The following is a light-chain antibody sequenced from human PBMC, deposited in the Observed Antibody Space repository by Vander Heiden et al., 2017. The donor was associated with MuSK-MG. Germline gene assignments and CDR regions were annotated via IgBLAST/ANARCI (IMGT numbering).Light chain of an antibody. J-gene: IGLJ3*02. V-gene: IGLV8-61*01. CDR3: VLYIGSGISV. Sequence: QTVVTQEPSFSVSPGGTVTLTCGLTSDSVSSTHYASWYQQAPGRSPRTLVYRTNIRSSGVPDRFSGSILGNKAALTIAGAQADDEADYYCVLYIGSGISVFGGGTKLTVL. CDR1: SDSVSSTHY. CDR2: RTN.